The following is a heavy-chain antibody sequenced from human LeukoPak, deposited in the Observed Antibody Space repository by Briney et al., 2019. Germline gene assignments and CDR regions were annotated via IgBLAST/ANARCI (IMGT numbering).Heavy chain of an antibody. Sequence: GGSLRLSCAASGFTFSSYSMNWVRPAPGKGLEWVSHITASGTAMFYADSVKGRFTISRDNAKNSLYLQMNSLRDEDTAVYYCASSGSYRFDYWGQGTLVTVSS. V-gene: IGHV3-48*02. CDR3: ASSGSYRFDY. D-gene: IGHD1-26*01. CDR1: GFTFSSYS. J-gene: IGHJ4*02. CDR2: ITASGTAM.